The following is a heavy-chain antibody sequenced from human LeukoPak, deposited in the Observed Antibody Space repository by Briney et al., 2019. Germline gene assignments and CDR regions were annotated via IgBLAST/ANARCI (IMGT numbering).Heavy chain of an antibody. V-gene: IGHV3-74*01. CDR2: IKSDGSNT. D-gene: IGHD2-21*02. CDR1: GFTFSSRW. CDR3: ARGGTYCGGDCYPYSYYYMDV. Sequence: GGSLRLSCAASGFTFSSRWMHWVRQAPGKGLVWVSRIKSDGSNTNYADSVKGRFTISRDNAKNSLYLQMNSLRAEDTAVYYCARGGTYCGGDCYPYSYYYMDVWGKGTTVTVSS. J-gene: IGHJ6*03.